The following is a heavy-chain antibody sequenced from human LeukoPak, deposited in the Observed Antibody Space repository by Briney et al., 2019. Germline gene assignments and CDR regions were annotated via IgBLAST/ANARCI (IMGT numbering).Heavy chain of an antibody. V-gene: IGHV3-74*01. CDR3: ASYLTSIPSGMDV. CDR1: GFTFSRYW. Sequence: GGSLRLSCAASGFTFSRYWMHWLRQAPGKGLVWVSRISTDGSSTSYADSVKGRFTISRDNGKNTLYLQMNSLRADDTAVYYCASYLTSIPSGMDVWGQGTTVTVSS. J-gene: IGHJ6*02. CDR2: ISTDGSST. D-gene: IGHD2/OR15-2a*01.